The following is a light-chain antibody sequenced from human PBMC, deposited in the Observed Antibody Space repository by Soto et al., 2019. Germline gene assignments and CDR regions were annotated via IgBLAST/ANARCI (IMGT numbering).Light chain of an antibody. CDR3: GAWDTSLSAGV. J-gene: IGLJ3*02. CDR2: DNS. V-gene: IGLV1-51*01. Sequence: QSVLTQPPSVSAAPGQKGTISCSGSSSNIGNTDVSWYQQLPGAAPKLLIYDNSKRPSGIPDRFSGSKSGSSATLGITGLQTGDEADYYCGAWDTSLSAGVFGGGTKLTVL. CDR1: SSNIGNTD.